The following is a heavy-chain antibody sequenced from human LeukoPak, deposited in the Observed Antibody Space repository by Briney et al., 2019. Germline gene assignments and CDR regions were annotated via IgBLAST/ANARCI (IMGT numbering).Heavy chain of an antibody. Sequence: GGSLRLSCAASGFTFSSYAMSWVRQAPGKGLEWVSAISGSGGSTYYADSVKGRFTISRDNSKNTLYLQMNSLRAEDTAVYYCSKIVVVPAAIGENYYYMDVWGKGTTVTVSS. CDR3: SKIVVVPAAIGENYYYMDV. CDR1: GFTFSSYA. D-gene: IGHD2-2*02. V-gene: IGHV3-23*01. J-gene: IGHJ6*03. CDR2: ISGSGGST.